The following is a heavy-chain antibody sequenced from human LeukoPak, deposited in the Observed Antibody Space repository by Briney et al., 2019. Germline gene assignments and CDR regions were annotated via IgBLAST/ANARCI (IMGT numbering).Heavy chain of an antibody. CDR3: AKDYGGSFDY. J-gene: IGHJ4*02. Sequence: GGSLRLSCAASGFTFSSYGMHWVRQAPGKGPEWVAVISYDGSNKYYADSVKGRFTISRDNSKNTLYLQMNSLRAEDTAVYYCAKDYGGSFDYWGQGTLVTVSS. CDR1: GFTFSSYG. V-gene: IGHV3-30*18. CDR2: ISYDGSNK. D-gene: IGHD4-23*01.